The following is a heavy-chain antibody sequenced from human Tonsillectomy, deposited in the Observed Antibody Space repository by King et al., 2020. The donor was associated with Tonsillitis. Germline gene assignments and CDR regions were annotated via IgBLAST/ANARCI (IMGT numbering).Heavy chain of an antibody. Sequence: VQLVESGGGVVQPGRSLRLSCAASGFTYSNYAMHWVRQAPGKGLEWVAVIWYGGSDKYYADSVGGRFTISSDNSKDTMYLQMNSLRAEDTAVYYCARGDYDSSSSGRHYYYYFMDVWGKGTTVTVSS. CDR3: ARGDYDSSSSGRHYYYYFMDV. CDR1: GFTYSNYA. D-gene: IGHD6-6*01. V-gene: IGHV3-33*01. CDR2: IWYGGSDK. J-gene: IGHJ6*03.